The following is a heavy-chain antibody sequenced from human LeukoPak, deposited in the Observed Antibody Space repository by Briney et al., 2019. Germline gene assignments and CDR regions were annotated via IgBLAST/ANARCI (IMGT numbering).Heavy chain of an antibody. D-gene: IGHD4-17*01. J-gene: IGHJ4*02. CDR1: GFTFNNYA. CDR3: AKVEVDYGDYVWYFDY. Sequence: PGGSLRLSCAASGFTFNNYAMHWVRQTPGKGLEWVAVISYDGSNKYYADSVKGRFTISRDNSKNTLYLQMNSLRAEDTAVYYCAKVEVDYGDYVWYFDYWGQGTLVTVSS. CDR2: ISYDGSNK. V-gene: IGHV3-30*04.